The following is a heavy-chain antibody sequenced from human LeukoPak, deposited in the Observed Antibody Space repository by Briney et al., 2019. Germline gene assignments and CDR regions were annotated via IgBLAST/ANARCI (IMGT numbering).Heavy chain of an antibody. V-gene: IGHV3-9*01. D-gene: IGHD6-19*01. Sequence: GGSLRLSCAASGFTFDDYAMHWVRQAPGKGLEWVSGISWNSGSIGYADSVKGRFTISRDNAKNSLYLQMNSLRAEDTALYYCAKDRVEWLTRGGIDYWGQGTLVTVSS. CDR3: AKDRVEWLTRGGIDY. J-gene: IGHJ4*02. CDR1: GFTFDDYA. CDR2: ISWNSGSI.